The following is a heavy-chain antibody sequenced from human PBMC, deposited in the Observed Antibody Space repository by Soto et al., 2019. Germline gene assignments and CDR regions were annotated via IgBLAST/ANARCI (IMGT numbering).Heavy chain of an antibody. CDR1: GYTFTSYD. Sequence: RASVKVSCKASGYTFTSYDINWVRQATGQGLEWMGWMNPNSGNTGYAQKFQGRVTMTRNTSISTAYMELSSLRSEDTAVYYCARLQAGYSSSWYEGGYYYYGMDVWGQGTTVTVSS. V-gene: IGHV1-8*01. D-gene: IGHD6-13*01. CDR2: MNPNSGNT. J-gene: IGHJ6*02. CDR3: ARLQAGYSSSWYEGGYYYYGMDV.